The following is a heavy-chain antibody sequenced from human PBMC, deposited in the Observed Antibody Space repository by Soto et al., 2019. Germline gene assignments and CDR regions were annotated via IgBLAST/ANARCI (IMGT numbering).Heavy chain of an antibody. CDR3: ASVMLRFSYGIDV. D-gene: IGHD3-3*01. CDR2: ISKSGSVI. J-gene: IGHJ6*02. V-gene: IGHV3-48*03. CDR1: GLSFSSYE. Sequence: PGGSLRLSCAASGLSFSSYEMHWVRQAPGKGLEWVSYISKSGSVIYYTDSVKGRFTISRDNAKNLLYLEMNSLRAEDTAVYFCASVMLRFSYGIDVWGQGTTVTVCS.